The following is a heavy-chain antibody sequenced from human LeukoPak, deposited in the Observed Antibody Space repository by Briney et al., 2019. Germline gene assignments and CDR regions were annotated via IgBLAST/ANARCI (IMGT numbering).Heavy chain of an antibody. V-gene: IGHV1-3*01. CDR2: INAGNGNT. CDR3: ARERLDDLYYYYGMDV. D-gene: IGHD3-3*01. CDR1: GYTFTSYA. J-gene: IGHJ6*02. Sequence: ASVKVSCTASGYTFTSYAMHWVRQAPGQRLEWMGWINAGNGNTKYSQKFQGRVTITRDTSASTAYMELSSLRSEDTAVYYCARERLDDLYYYYGMDVWGQGTTVTVS.